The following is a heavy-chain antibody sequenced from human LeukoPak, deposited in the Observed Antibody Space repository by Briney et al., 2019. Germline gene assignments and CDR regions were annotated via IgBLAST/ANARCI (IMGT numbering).Heavy chain of an antibody. CDR3: AREDCSGGSCNYGMDV. J-gene: IGHJ6*02. CDR2: IYYSGST. Sequence: SETLSLTCTVSGGSISTYYWSWIRQPPGNGLEWIGYIYYSGSTNYNPSLKSRVTISVDTSKNQFSLKLSSVTAADTAVYYCAREDCSGGSCNYGMDVWGQGTTVTVSS. CDR1: GGSISTYY. D-gene: IGHD2-15*01. V-gene: IGHV4-59*01.